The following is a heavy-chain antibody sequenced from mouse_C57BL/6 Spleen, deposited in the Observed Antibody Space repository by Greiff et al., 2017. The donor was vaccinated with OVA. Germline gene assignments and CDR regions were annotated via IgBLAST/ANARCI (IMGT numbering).Heavy chain of an antibody. CDR1: GYTFTSYW. J-gene: IGHJ1*03. CDR2: IDPSDSYT. Sequence: QVQLQQSGAELVKPGASVKLSCKASGYTFTSYWMQWVKQRPGQGLEWIGEIDPSDSYTNYNQKFKGKATLTVDTSSSTAYMQLSSLTSEDSAVYYCALPYYYGSSYVYFDVWGTGTTVTVSS. CDR3: ALPYYYGSSYVYFDV. V-gene: IGHV1-50*01. D-gene: IGHD1-1*01.